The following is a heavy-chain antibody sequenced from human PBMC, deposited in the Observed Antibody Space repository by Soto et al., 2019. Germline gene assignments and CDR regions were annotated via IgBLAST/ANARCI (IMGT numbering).Heavy chain of an antibody. CDR3: ARGPYYCTNGVCFRWYYYYGMDV. D-gene: IGHD2-8*01. Sequence: SETLSLTCAVYGGSFSGYYWSWIRQPPGKGLEWIGEINHSGSTNYNPSLKSRVTISVDTSKNRFSLKLSSVTAADTAVYYCARGPYYCTNGVCFRWYYYYGMDVWGQGTTVTVSS. J-gene: IGHJ6*02. V-gene: IGHV4-34*01. CDR1: GGSFSGYY. CDR2: INHSGST.